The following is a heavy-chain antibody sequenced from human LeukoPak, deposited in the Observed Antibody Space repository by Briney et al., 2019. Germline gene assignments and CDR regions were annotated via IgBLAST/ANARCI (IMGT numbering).Heavy chain of an antibody. J-gene: IGHJ5*02. CDR1: GGSISSGGYS. D-gene: IGHD6-13*01. CDR2: IYHSGST. Sequence: SETLSLTCAVSGGSISSGGYSWSWIRQPPGKGLEWIGYIYHSGSTYYDPSLKSRVTISVDRSKNQFSLKLSSVTAADTAVYYCARGYSSSWYWFDPWGQGTLVTVSS. CDR3: ARGYSSSWYWFDP. V-gene: IGHV4-30-2*01.